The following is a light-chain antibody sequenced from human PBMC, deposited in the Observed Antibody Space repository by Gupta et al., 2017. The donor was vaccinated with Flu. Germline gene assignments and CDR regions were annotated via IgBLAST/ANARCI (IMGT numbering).Light chain of an antibody. J-gene: IGKJ1*01. CDR3: QQYYSSPPA. V-gene: IGKV4-1*01. CDR2: WAF. CDR1: QSVLYSSNNKNY. Sequence: DIVMTQSPDSLAVSLGERATINCKSSQSVLYSSNNKNYLAWYQQKPGQPPKLLIYWAFTRESGVPDRFSGSGSGTDFTLTISSLQAEDVAVYYCQQYYSSPPAFGQGTKVVIK.